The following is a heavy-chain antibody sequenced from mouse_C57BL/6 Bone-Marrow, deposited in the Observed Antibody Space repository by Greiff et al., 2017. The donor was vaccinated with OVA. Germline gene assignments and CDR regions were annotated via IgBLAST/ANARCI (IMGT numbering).Heavy chain of an antibody. D-gene: IGHD1-1*01. V-gene: IGHV1-5*01. CDR2: IYPGNSDT. CDR3: TRTAVVPFDY. Sequence: VHVKQSGTVLARPGASVKMSCKTSGYTFTSYWMHWVKQRPGQGLEWIGAIYPGNSDTSYNQKFKGKAKLTAVTSASTAYMELSSLTNENSAVYYCTRTAVVPFDYWGQGTTLTVSS. CDR1: GYTFTSYW. J-gene: IGHJ2*01.